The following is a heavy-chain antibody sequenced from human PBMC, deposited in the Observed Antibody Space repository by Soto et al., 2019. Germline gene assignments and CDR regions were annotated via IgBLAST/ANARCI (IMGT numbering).Heavy chain of an antibody. CDR1: GYNVSSTSSG. J-gene: IGHJ6*02. V-gene: IGHV6-1*01. Sequence: SQTLSLTCDISGYNVSSTSSGWNWIRQTPSRGLEWLGRTYYKSKWYYTYAASVKSRITVSPDTSKNQFSLQLTSVTPEDTAVYYCARGSWDDVSGYYYGMDVWGQGTTVIVSS. CDR2: TYYKSKWYY. D-gene: IGHD2-15*01. CDR3: ARGSWDDVSGYYYGMDV.